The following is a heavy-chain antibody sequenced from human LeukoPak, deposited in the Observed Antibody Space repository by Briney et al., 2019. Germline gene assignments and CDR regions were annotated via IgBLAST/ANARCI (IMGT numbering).Heavy chain of an antibody. D-gene: IGHD3-10*01. Sequence: ASVKVSCKASGYTFTGYYMHWVRQAPGQGLEWMGWINPNSGGTNYAQKFQGRVTMTRDTSISTAYMELSRLRSDDTAVYYCARDGPSYGSGSYSWFDPWGQGTLVTVSS. CDR1: GYTFTGYY. V-gene: IGHV1-2*02. CDR3: ARDGPSYGSGSYSWFDP. J-gene: IGHJ5*02. CDR2: INPNSGGT.